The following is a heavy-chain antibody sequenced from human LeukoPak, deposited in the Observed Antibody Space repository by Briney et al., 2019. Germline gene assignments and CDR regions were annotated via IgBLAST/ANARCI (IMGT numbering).Heavy chain of an antibody. J-gene: IGHJ4*02. CDR2: ISNDGNT. D-gene: IGHD3-22*01. CDR1: GFTFSSYA. Sequence: GGSLRLSCAASGFTFSSYAMSWVRQAPGKGLEWVSAISNDGNTYYADSVKGRFTISRDSSKNTLYLQMNSLRAEDTAMYYCAKRIITFDSWGQGTLVTVSP. V-gene: IGHV3-23*01. CDR3: AKRIITFDS.